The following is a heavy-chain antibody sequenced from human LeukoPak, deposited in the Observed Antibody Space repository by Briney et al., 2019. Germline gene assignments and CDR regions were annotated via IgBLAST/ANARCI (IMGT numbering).Heavy chain of an antibody. D-gene: IGHD6-19*01. Sequence: PSETLSLTCAVYGGSFSSYYWSWIRQPPGKGLEWVGFIYHSGSTSYNPSLKSRVTISLDTSKNQFSLELSSVTAADTAVYYCASGYSSGWFDYWGQGTLVTVSS. CDR2: IYHSGST. CDR1: GGSFSSYY. J-gene: IGHJ4*02. V-gene: IGHV4-59*01. CDR3: ASGYSSGWFDY.